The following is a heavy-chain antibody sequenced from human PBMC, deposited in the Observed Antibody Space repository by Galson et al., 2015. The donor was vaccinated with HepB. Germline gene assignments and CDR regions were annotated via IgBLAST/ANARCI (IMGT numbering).Heavy chain of an antibody. D-gene: IGHD2-2*02. J-gene: IGHJ3*02. V-gene: IGHV3-48*01. Sequence: SLRLSCAASGFTFSSYSMNWVRQAPGKGLEWVSYISSSSSTIYYADSVKGRFTISRDNAKNSLYLQMNSLRAEDTAVYYCATDIVVVPATITAAAFDIWGQGTMVTVSS. CDR1: GFTFSSYS. CDR2: ISSSSSTI. CDR3: ATDIVVVPATITAAAFDI.